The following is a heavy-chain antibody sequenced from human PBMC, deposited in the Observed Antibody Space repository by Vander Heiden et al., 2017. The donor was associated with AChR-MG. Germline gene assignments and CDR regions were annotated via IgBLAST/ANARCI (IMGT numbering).Heavy chain of an antibody. CDR3: ARASWGAPYYYYYMDV. CDR2: IYSGGST. V-gene: IGHV3-53*02. D-gene: IGHD1-26*01. CDR1: GLPVSGKY. J-gene: IGHJ6*03. Sequence: EVQPVETGGGSIQPGGSLRLPCAASGLPVSGKYMGWVRQAPGKGVGWVSVIYSGGSTYDADSVKGRFTISRDNSKNTLYLQMNSLGAEETAVYYCARASWGAPYYYYYMDVWGKGTTVTVSS.